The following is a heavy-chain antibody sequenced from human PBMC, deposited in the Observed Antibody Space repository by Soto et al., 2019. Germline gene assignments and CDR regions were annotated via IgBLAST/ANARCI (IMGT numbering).Heavy chain of an antibody. V-gene: IGHV1-18*01. CDR2: ISAYSGDT. CDR3: ARSSGGVFGIIIEGSNWLAP. J-gene: IGHJ5*02. D-gene: IGHD3-16*02. CDR1: GYSFTNYP. Sequence: ASVKVSCKASGYSFTNYPIAWVRRAPGQGLEWMGWISAYSGDTNYAQKFQGRVTMTRDTSTTTAYLELRSLRSDDTAVYYCARSSGGVFGIIIEGSNWLAPWGQGSLVTVSS.